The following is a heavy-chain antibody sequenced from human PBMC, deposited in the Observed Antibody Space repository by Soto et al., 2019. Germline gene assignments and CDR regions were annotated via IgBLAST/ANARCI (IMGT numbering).Heavy chain of an antibody. CDR2: INSDGTTT. J-gene: IGHJ4*02. Sequence: EVQLVESGGGLVQPGGSLRLSCAASGFTFNNFWMYWVRQTPEQGLVWVSGINSDGTTTIYADSVKGRFTISRDNAKNTLYLQMNSRTGEDTAIYFCVRDIRWGQGTLVTVSS. CDR1: GFTFNNFW. V-gene: IGHV3-74*01. CDR3: VRDIR.